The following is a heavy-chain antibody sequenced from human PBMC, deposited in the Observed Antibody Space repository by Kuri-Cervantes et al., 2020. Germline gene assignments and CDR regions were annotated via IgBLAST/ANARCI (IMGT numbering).Heavy chain of an antibody. V-gene: IGHV2-5*08. J-gene: IGHJ4*02. CDR3: AHTISVGFDY. CDR2: IDWDDDK. CDR1: GFSLSTSGMR. Sequence: SGPTLVKPTQTLTLTCTFSGFSLSTSGMRVSWIRQPPGKALEWLARIDWDDDKRYGPSLKSRLTITKDTSKNQVVLTMTNMDPVDTATYYCAHTISVGFDYWGQGTLVTVSS. D-gene: IGHD4-23*01.